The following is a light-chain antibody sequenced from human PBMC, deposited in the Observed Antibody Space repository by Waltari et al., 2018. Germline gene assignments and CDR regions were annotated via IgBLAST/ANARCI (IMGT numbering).Light chain of an antibody. Sequence: QSALTQPRSVSGSPGQSVTFSCSGTGSDVGGCNFVSWYQQHPGKAPKLRIYDVSKRPPPVPHFFSGSRSGNTAFLTISGIQAGDEADYYCSSYPHDYAPAFGGETKLTVL. CDR1: GSDVGGCNF. V-gene: IGLV2-11*01. CDR2: DVS. CDR3: SSYPHDYAPA. J-gene: IGLJ2*01.